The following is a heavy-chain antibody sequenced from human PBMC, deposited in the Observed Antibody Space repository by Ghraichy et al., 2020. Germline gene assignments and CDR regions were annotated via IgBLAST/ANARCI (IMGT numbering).Heavy chain of an antibody. CDR3: ARSILSLHYYYYGMDV. J-gene: IGHJ6*02. CDR1: GFTFSSYG. Sequence: GGSLRLSCAASGFTFSSYGMHWVRQAPGKGLEWVAVIWYDGSNKYYADSVKGRFTISRDNSKNTLYLQMNSLRAEDTAVYYCARSILSLHYYYYGMDVWGQGTTVTVSS. V-gene: IGHV3-33*01. CDR2: IWYDGSNK. D-gene: IGHD2-21*01.